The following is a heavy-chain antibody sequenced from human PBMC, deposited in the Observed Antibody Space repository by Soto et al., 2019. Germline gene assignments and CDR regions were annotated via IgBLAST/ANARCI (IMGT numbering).Heavy chain of an antibody. Sequence: PVGSLRLSCAASGFTVSNNYMSWVRQAPGKGLEWVSVIYSGGSTYYADSVKGRFTISRDNSKKTLYLQMNSLRAEDTAVYYCARVMVAILSWFDPWGQGTLVTVSS. J-gene: IGHJ5*02. CDR2: IYSGGST. D-gene: IGHD2-21*01. V-gene: IGHV3-53*01. CDR3: ARVMVAILSWFDP. CDR1: GFTVSNNY.